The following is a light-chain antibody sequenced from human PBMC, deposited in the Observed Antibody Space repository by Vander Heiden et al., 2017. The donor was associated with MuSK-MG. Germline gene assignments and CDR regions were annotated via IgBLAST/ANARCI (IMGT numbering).Light chain of an antibody. J-gene: IGKJ1*01. V-gene: IGKV3-20*01. CDR3: HRYYTFPRT. CDR1: QTVKHNR. Sequence: PGERASVSCRASQTVKHNRLAWYQQKPGQPPRLLIYNTHSSATGIPDRFSGSGSGTDFTLTIYILDPEDFALYYCHRYYTFPRTFGQGTKVETK. CDR2: NTH.